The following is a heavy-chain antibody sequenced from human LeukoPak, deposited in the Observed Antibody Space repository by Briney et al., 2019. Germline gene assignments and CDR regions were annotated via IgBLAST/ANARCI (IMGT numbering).Heavy chain of an antibody. CDR2: IYYSGST. CDR3: ARRSGSYYYFDY. CDR1: GGSISNYY. D-gene: IGHD1-26*01. Sequence: SETLSLTCTVSGGSISNYYWSWIRQPPGKGLEWIGYIYYSGSTNYNPSLKSRVTISVDTSKNQFSLKLTSVTAADRAVYYCARRSGSYYYFDYWGQGTLVTVSS. V-gene: IGHV4-59*01. J-gene: IGHJ4*02.